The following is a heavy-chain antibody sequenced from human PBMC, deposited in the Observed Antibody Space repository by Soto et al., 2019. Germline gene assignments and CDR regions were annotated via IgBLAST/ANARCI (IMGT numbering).Heavy chain of an antibody. CDR1: GFTFSSYS. D-gene: IGHD3-9*01. Sequence: GGSLRLSCAASGFTFSSYSMNWVRQAPGKGLEWVSYISSSSSTIYYADSVKGRFTISRDNAKNSLYLQMNSLRDEDTAVYYCARDAGSRYFDWLPFDYWGQGTLVTVSS. J-gene: IGHJ4*02. V-gene: IGHV3-48*02. CDR3: ARDAGSRYFDWLPFDY. CDR2: ISSSSSTI.